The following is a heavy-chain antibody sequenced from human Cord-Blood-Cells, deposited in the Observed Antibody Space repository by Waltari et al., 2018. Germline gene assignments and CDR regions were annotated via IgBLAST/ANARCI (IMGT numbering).Heavy chain of an antibody. D-gene: IGHD1-7*01. CDR1: GYTFTSYA. J-gene: IGHJ4*02. Sequence: QVQLVQSGAEVKKPGASVKVSCKASGYTFTSYAMHWVRQAPGQRLEWMGWINAGNGNTKYSQKFQGRVTITRDTSASTAYMGLSSLRSEDTAVYYCARVHNWNYYFDYWGQGTLVTVSS. V-gene: IGHV1-3*01. CDR3: ARVHNWNYYFDY. CDR2: INAGNGNT.